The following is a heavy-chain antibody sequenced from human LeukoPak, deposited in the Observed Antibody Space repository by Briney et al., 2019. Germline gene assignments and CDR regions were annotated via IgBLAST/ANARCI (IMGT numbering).Heavy chain of an antibody. CDR3: AREIVTSTSSDP. D-gene: IGHD5-12*01. V-gene: IGHV3-21*01. Sequence: PGGSLRLSSAASGFTFSSYSMNWVRQAPGKGLEWVSSISSSSGYIYYADSVKGRFTISRDNAKKSLYLQMNSLRAEDTAVYYCAREIVTSTSSDPWGQGTLVTVSS. CDR2: ISSSSGYI. CDR1: GFTFSSYS. J-gene: IGHJ5*02.